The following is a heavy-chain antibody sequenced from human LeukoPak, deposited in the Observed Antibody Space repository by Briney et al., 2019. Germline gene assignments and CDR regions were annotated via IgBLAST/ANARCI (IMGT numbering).Heavy chain of an antibody. D-gene: IGHD1-20*01. CDR3: VRGPPSYNWNDGGYFDY. Sequence: KASETLSLTFTVSGGSISSNYWNWIRLPAGKGLEWIGRMSSSGVSNYNPSLQSRVTISVDKSRNQLSLKLTAVTAADTAVYYCVRGPPSYNWNDGGYFDYWGQGTLATVSS. CDR2: MSSSGVS. CDR1: GGSISSNY. J-gene: IGHJ4*02. V-gene: IGHV4-4*07.